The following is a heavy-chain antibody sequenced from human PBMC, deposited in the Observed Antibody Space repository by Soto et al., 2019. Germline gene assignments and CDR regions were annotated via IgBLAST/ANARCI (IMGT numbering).Heavy chain of an antibody. CDR2: IWYDGSHT. V-gene: IGHV3-33*01. J-gene: IGHJ6*02. CDR3: ARDGQQLAPYAMDV. D-gene: IGHD1-1*01. Sequence: QVQLVESGGGVVQPGRSLRLSCAASGFIFKHHAMHWVRQAAGKGLEWVAQIWYDGSHTYYTDSVKGRFTISRDNLKDMVYLQMDSLRAEDTAVYYCARDGQQLAPYAMDVWGQETTVTVSS. CDR1: GFIFKHHA.